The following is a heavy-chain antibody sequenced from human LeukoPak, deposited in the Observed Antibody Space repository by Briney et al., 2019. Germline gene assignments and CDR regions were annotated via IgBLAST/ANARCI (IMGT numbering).Heavy chain of an antibody. Sequence: PGGSLRLSCAASGFTFSNYWMHWVRQAPGKGLVWVSRIDVDGSSTSYADSVKGRFTISRDNAKNMLYLQMNSLRAEDTAVYYCARVSTVTTFDIWGQGTMVTVSS. V-gene: IGHV3-74*01. D-gene: IGHD4-17*01. CDR2: IDVDGSST. CDR3: ARVSTVTTFDI. CDR1: GFTFSNYW. J-gene: IGHJ3*02.